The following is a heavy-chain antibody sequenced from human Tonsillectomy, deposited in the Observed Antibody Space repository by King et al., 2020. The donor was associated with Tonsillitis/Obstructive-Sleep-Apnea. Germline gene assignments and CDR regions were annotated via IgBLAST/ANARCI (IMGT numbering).Heavy chain of an antibody. Sequence: VQLQESGPRLVKPSETLSLTCNVSGDSVNSGTYYWSWIRQSPGRGLEWIAYIYYSGITKDNPSLKSRVIISADTSKNQFSLRLSSVTTADTAVYFCARNPRYISGWVPGFDVWGQGTMVTVSS. CDR3: ARNPRYISGWVPGFDV. J-gene: IGHJ3*01. V-gene: IGHV4-61*01. CDR2: IYYSGIT. CDR1: GDSVNSGTYY. D-gene: IGHD6-19*01.